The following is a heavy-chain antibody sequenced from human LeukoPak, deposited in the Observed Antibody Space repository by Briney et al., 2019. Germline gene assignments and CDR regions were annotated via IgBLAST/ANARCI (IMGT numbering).Heavy chain of an antibody. CDR3: ARELAYNYNYYYYGLDV. CDR1: GFTFSDYY. Sequence: PGGSLRLSCAASGFTFSDYYMSWIRQAPGKGLEWVSYISSSGSTIYYADSVKGRFTISRDNAKNSLYLQMNSLRAEDTAAYYCARELAYNYNYYYYGLDVWGQGTTVTVSS. CDR2: ISSSGSTI. D-gene: IGHD5-24*01. J-gene: IGHJ6*02. V-gene: IGHV3-11*04.